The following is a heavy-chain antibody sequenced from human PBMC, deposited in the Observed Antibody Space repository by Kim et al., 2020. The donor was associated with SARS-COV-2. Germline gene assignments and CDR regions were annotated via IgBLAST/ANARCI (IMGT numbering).Heavy chain of an antibody. Sequence: SETLSLTCTVSGGSISSGGYYWSWIRQHPGKGLEWIGYIYYSGSTYYNPSLKSRVTISVDTSKNQFSLKLSSVTAADTAVYYCARDHPLLGEFYGDYVWVLDVWGKGTTVTVSS. D-gene: IGHD4-17*01. CDR2: IYYSGST. J-gene: IGHJ6*04. CDR1: GGSISSGGYY. V-gene: IGHV4-31*03. CDR3: ARDHPLLGEFYGDYVWVLDV.